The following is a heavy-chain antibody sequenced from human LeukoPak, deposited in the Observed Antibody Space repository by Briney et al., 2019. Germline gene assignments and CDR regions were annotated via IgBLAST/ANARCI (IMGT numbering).Heavy chain of an antibody. J-gene: IGHJ4*02. V-gene: IGHV3-43D*03. CDR3: AREGPEYYPFDY. Sequence: PGGSLRLSCAAPGFTFDDYGMHWVRQAPGKGLEWVSLISWDGGSTYYADSVKGRFTISRDNSKNSLYLQMNSLRAEDTALYHCAREGPEYYPFDYWGQGTLVTVSS. D-gene: IGHD1-26*01. CDR2: ISWDGGST. CDR1: GFTFDDYG.